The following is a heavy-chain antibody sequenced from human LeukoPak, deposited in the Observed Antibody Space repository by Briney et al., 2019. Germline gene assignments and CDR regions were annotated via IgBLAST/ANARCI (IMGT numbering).Heavy chain of an antibody. D-gene: IGHD6-13*01. CDR3: ARGGRIAAALTDMDY. V-gene: IGHV3-74*03. J-gene: IGHJ4*02. Sequence: PGGSLRLSCAASGFTFSDYWMHWVRQAPGKGLVWVSRSNSDGSSTTYADSVKGRFTISRDNAKNSLYLQMNSLRAEDTAVYYCARGGRIAAALTDMDYWGQGTLVTVSS. CDR2: SNSDGSST. CDR1: GFTFSDYW.